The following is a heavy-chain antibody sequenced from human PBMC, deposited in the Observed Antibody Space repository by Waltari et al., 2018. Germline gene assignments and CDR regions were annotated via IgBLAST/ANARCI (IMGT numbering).Heavy chain of an antibody. Sequence: QVQLQESGPGLVTPSGTLSLLCAVSGGSISSSTWWSWVRQPPGKGLGWIGEIYHSGSTNYNPSLKSRVTISVDKSKNQFSLKLSSVTAADTAVYYCARTVTTPSVGYFQHWGQGTLVTVSS. CDR3: ARTVTTPSVGYFQH. CDR1: GGSISSSTW. V-gene: IGHV4-4*02. J-gene: IGHJ1*01. D-gene: IGHD4-4*01. CDR2: IYHSGST.